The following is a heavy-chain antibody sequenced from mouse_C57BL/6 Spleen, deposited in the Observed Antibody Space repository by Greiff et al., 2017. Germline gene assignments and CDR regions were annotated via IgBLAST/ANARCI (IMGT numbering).Heavy chain of an antibody. V-gene: IGHV5-17*01. CDR1: GFTFSDYG. CDR2: ISSGSSTI. CDR3: SENGRERWFAY. J-gene: IGHJ3*01. Sequence: EVKLVESGGGLVKPGGSLKLSCAASGFTFSDYGMHWVRQAPERGLEWVAYISSGSSTIYYADTVKGRFTISRDNAKNTLFLQMTSLRSEDTDMYYCSENGRERWFAYWGQGTLVTVSA.